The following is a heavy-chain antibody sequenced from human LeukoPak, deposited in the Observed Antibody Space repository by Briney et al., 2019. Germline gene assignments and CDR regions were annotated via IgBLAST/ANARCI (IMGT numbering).Heavy chain of an antibody. V-gene: IGHV4-34*01. D-gene: IGHD2-15*01. CDR1: GGSFSGYY. J-gene: IGHJ4*02. CDR3: ARGPRRPGDIEGYDY. CDR2: INHSGST. Sequence: PSETLSLTCAVYGGSFSGYYWSWIRQPPGKGLEWIGEINHSGSTNYNPSLKSRVTISVDTSKNQSSLKLSSVTAADTAVYYCARGPRRPGDIEGYDYWGQGTLVTVSS.